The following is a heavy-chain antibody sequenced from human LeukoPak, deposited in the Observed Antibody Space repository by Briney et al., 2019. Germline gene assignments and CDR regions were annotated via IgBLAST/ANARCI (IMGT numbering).Heavy chain of an antibody. CDR3: AMVRGEGPHQSLDFDY. J-gene: IGHJ4*02. D-gene: IGHD3-10*01. CDR1: GYTFTSYY. Sequence: ASVKVSCKASGYTFTSYYMHWVRQAPGQGLEWMGIINPSGGSTSYAQKFQGRVTMTRDMSTSTVYMELSSLRSEDTAVYYCAMVRGEGPHQSLDFDYWGQGTLVTVSS. CDR2: INPSGGST. V-gene: IGHV1-46*03.